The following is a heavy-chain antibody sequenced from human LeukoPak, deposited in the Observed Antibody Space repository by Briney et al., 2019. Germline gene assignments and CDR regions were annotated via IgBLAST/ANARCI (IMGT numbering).Heavy chain of an antibody. Sequence: SVKVSCNASGGTFSSYAISWVRQAPGQGLEWMGGIIPIFGTANYAQKFQGRVTITTDESTSTAYMELSSLRSEDTAVYYCASPRKSSYYYGSGSDGYFDYWGQGTLVTVSS. CDR2: IIPIFGTA. CDR3: ASPRKSSYYYGSGSDGYFDY. V-gene: IGHV1-69*05. D-gene: IGHD3-10*01. CDR1: GGTFSSYA. J-gene: IGHJ4*02.